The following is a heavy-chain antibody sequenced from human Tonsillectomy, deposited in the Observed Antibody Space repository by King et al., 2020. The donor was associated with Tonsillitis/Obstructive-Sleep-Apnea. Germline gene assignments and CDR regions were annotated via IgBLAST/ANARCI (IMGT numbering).Heavy chain of an antibody. J-gene: IGHJ6*03. D-gene: IGHD1-14*01. Sequence: VQLVESGGGLVQPGGSLRLSCAASGFTFSDYWMTWVRQAPGKGLEWVANIKHDGSEKYYVDSVKGRFTISRDNAKNSLYLQMNSLRGEDTAVFYCAKVRAGDVNYYCPYYMDVWGRGTTVIVSS. CDR1: GFTFSDYW. CDR2: IKHDGSEK. CDR3: AKVRAGDVNYYCPYYMDV. V-gene: IGHV3-7*04.